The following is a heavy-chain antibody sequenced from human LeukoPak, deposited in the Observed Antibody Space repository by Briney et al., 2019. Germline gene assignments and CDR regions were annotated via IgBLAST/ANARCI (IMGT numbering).Heavy chain of an antibody. Sequence: GESLKISCEASGYSFTRYWIAWVRQTPGKGLEWMGIIYPGDSDTKYSASFQGQVTISVDNSINTAYLQWNSLRTSDTAMYFCTRREAAAENYFDSWGQGTQVIVSP. CDR2: IYPGDSDT. J-gene: IGHJ4*02. CDR1: GYSFTRYW. V-gene: IGHV5-51*01. D-gene: IGHD6-13*01. CDR3: TRREAAAENYFDS.